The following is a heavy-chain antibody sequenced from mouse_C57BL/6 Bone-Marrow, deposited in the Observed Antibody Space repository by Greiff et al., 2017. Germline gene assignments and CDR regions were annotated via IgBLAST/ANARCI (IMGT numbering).Heavy chain of an antibody. CDR2: ISSGGSYT. Sequence: EVKLVESGGDLVKPGGSLKLSCAASGFTFSSYGMSWVRQTPDKRLEWVATISSGGSYTYYPDSVKGRFTISRDNAKNTLYLQMSSLKSEATAMYYCATYYDSSPAWFAYWGQGTLVTVSA. J-gene: IGHJ3*01. V-gene: IGHV5-6*01. D-gene: IGHD1-1*01. CDR1: GFTFSSYG. CDR3: ATYYDSSPAWFAY.